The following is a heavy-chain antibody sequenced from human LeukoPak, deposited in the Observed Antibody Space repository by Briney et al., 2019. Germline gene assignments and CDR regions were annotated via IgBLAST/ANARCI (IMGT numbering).Heavy chain of an antibody. D-gene: IGHD3-9*01. CDR3: ARGYYDILTGYSRTWFDP. Sequence: ASVKVSCKASGYTFTRYALHWVRQAPGQRLECMGWINGGNGNTKYSQKFQGRVTTTRDTSASTAYMELSSLRSEDAAVYYCARGYYDILTGYSRTWFDPWGQGTLVTVSS. CDR2: INGGNGNT. J-gene: IGHJ5*02. CDR1: GYTFTRYA. V-gene: IGHV1-3*01.